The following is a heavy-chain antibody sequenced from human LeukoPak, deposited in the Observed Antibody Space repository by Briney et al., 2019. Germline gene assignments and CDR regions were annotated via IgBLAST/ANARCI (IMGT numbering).Heavy chain of an antibody. Sequence: PSETVSLTCTVSGGSTSSSSYYWGWIRQPPGKGLEWIGSIHYSGSTNYNPSLKSRVTISVDTSKNQFSLKLSSVTAADTAVYYCARGYCSGGSCYSYYYYNYMDVWGKGTTVTVSS. D-gene: IGHD2-15*01. CDR2: IHYSGST. CDR1: GGSTSSSSYY. J-gene: IGHJ6*03. CDR3: ARGYCSGGSCYSYYYYNYMDV. V-gene: IGHV4-39*07.